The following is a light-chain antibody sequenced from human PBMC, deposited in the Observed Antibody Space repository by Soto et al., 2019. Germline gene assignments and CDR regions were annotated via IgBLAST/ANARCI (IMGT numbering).Light chain of an antibody. CDR3: AAWDDSLNGVL. CDR1: GSNIGSNT. Sequence: QSVLTQPPSASGTPGQRVTISCSGSGSNIGSNTVNWYQQLPRTAPKLLIYTYNQRPSGVPDRFSGSKSGTSASLAISGLHSEDEADYYCAAWDDSLNGVLFGGGTKLTVL. V-gene: IGLV1-44*01. CDR2: TYN. J-gene: IGLJ2*01.